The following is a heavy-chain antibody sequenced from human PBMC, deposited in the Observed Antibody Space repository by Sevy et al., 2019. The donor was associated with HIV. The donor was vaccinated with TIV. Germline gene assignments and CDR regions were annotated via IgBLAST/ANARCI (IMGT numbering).Heavy chain of an antibody. D-gene: IGHD2-8*01. J-gene: IGHJ3*02. V-gene: IGHV3-48*01. CDR3: ARRVMSDDAFDI. CDR2: ISSSGRTI. CDR1: GFTFSSYS. Sequence: GGSLRLSCAASGFTFSSYSMNWVRQAPGKGLEWVSYISSSGRTIYYADSVKGRFTISRDNAKNSLYLQMNSLRAEDTAVYYCARRVMSDDAFDIWGQGTMVTVSS.